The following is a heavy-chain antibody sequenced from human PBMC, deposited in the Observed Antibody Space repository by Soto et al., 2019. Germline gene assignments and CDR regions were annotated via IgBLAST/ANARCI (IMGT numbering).Heavy chain of an antibody. CDR1: GGTFSSYA. J-gene: IGHJ5*02. Sequence: SVKVSCKASGGTFSSYAISWVRQAPGQGLEWMGGIIPIFGTANYAQKFQGRVTITADESTSTAYMELSSLRSEDTAVYYCARDLDYGDYLSWFDPWGQGTLVTVSS. V-gene: IGHV1-69*13. CDR3: ARDLDYGDYLSWFDP. CDR2: IIPIFGTA. D-gene: IGHD4-17*01.